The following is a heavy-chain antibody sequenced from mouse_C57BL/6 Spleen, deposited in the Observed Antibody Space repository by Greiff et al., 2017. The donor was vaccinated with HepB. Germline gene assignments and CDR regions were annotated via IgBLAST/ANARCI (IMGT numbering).Heavy chain of an antibody. V-gene: IGHV1-53*01. CDR3: ARVGGYYPYAMDY. CDR2: INPSNGGT. Sequence: VQLQQSGTELVKPGASVKLSCKASGYTFTSYWMHWVKQRPGQGLEWIGNINPSNGGTNYNEKFKSKATLTVDKSSSTAYMQLSSLTSEDSAVYYCARVGGYYPYAMDYWGQGTSVTVSS. CDR1: GYTFTSYW. D-gene: IGHD2-3*01. J-gene: IGHJ4*01.